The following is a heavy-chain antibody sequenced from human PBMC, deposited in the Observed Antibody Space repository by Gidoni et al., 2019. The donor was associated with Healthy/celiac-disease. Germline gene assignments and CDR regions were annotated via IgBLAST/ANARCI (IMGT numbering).Heavy chain of an antibody. CDR1: GFTVSSNY. Sequence: EVQLVESGGGLIQPGGSLRLSCAASGFTVSSNYMRWVRQAPGKGLEWVSFIYSGGSTYYADSVKGRFTISRDNSKNTLYLQMNSLRAEDTAVYYCARAKGRYYDSSGYYWDYYYGMDVWGQGTTVTVSS. V-gene: IGHV3-53*01. J-gene: IGHJ6*02. CDR2: IYSGGST. D-gene: IGHD3-22*01. CDR3: ARAKGRYYDSSGYYWDYYYGMDV.